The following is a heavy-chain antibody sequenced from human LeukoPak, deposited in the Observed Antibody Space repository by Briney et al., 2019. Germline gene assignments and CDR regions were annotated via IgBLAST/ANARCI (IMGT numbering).Heavy chain of an antibody. Sequence: GGSLRLSCAASGFTFSDHWMHWVRQVPGKGLVWVSRIKTDGSWTNDADSVKGRFTISRDNAENTLYLQMNSLRVEDTAVYYCVRGVGGSSYLDYWGQGALVTVSS. CDR2: IKTDGSWT. V-gene: IGHV3-74*01. CDR1: GFTFSDHW. D-gene: IGHD3-16*01. J-gene: IGHJ4*02. CDR3: VRGVGGSSYLDY.